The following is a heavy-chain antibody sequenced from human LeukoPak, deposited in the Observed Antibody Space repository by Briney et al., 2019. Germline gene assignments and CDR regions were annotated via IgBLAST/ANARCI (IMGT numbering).Heavy chain of an antibody. CDR2: IWYDGSNK. V-gene: IGHV3-33*01. J-gene: IGHJ6*04. CDR3: ARVGVATIDPEDYYYYGMDV. D-gene: IGHD5-12*01. CDR1: GFTFSSYG. Sequence: GRSLRLSCAASGFTFSSYGMHWVRQAPGKGLEWVAVIWYDGSNKYYADSVKGRFTISRDNSKNTLYLQMNSLRAEDTAVYYCARVGVATIDPEDYYYYGMDVWGKGTTVTVSS.